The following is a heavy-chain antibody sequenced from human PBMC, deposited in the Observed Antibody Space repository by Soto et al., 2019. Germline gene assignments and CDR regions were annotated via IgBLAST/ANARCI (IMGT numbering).Heavy chain of an antibody. V-gene: IGHV3-23*01. D-gene: IGHD3-10*01. CDR3: ASPMVRGSYFDY. Sequence: EVQLLESGGGLVQPGGSLRLSCAASGFTFSSYAMSWVRQAPGKGLEWVSAISGSGGSTYYAASVKGRFTISRDNSENTLYMQMNSLRAEDTAVYYCASPMVRGSYFDYWGQGTLVTVSS. CDR2: ISGSGGST. CDR1: GFTFSSYA. J-gene: IGHJ4*02.